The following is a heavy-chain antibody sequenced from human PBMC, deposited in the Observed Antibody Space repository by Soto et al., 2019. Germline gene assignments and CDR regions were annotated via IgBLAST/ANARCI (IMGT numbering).Heavy chain of an antibody. CDR3: ARVHSSSLDY. V-gene: IGHV3-23*01. J-gene: IGHJ4*02. D-gene: IGHD6-13*01. CDR1: GFTFSSYV. Sequence: PGGSLRLSCAASGFTFSSYVMSWVRQAPGKGLEWVSAISGSGGSTYYADSVKGRFTISRDNSKNTLYLQMNNLRAEDTAVYYCARVHSSSLDYWGQGTLVTVSS. CDR2: ISGSGGST.